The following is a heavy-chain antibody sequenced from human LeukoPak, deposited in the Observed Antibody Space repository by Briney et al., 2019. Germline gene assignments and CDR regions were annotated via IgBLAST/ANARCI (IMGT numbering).Heavy chain of an antibody. V-gene: IGHV3-48*04. CDR1: GFTFTHYG. J-gene: IGHJ4*02. D-gene: IGHD6-19*01. CDR3: ARGIAVAVFDY. Sequence: GGSLKLSCVSSGFTFTHYGMNWVRQAPGKGLEWVSYISSTSATIYYADSVKGRFTISRDNAKNSLFLQMNSLRAEDTAVYYCARGIAVAVFDYWGQGTLVTVSS. CDR2: ISSTSATI.